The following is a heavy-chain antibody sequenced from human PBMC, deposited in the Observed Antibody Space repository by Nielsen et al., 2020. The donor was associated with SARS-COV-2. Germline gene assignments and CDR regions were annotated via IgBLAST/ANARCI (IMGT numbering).Heavy chain of an antibody. J-gene: IGHJ4*02. CDR3: ARVRSGSYFDHFDY. CDR1: GFTFSSYS. V-gene: IGHV3-21*01. Sequence: GESLKISCAASGFTFSSYSMNWVRQAPGKGLEWVSSISSSSSYIYYADSVKGRFTISRDNAKNTLYLQMNSLRAEDTAVYYCARVRSGSYFDHFDYWGQGTLVTVSS. CDR2: ISSSSSYI. D-gene: IGHD1-26*01.